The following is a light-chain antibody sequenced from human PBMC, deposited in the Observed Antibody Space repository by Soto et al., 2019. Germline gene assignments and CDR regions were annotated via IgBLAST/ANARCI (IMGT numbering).Light chain of an antibody. CDR2: DAS. CDR3: QQRNNWPPIT. J-gene: IGKJ5*01. Sequence: EVVLTQSPATLSLSPGERATLSCRASQSVRTYLAWYQQKPGQSPRLLIYDASTRATGVPTRFSGSGSGTDFTLTISSLEPEDFAVYYCQQRNNWPPITFGQGTRLEIK. V-gene: IGKV3-11*01. CDR1: QSVRTY.